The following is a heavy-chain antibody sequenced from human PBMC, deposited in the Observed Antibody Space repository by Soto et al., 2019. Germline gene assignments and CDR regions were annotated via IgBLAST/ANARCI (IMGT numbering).Heavy chain of an antibody. J-gene: IGHJ4*02. CDR3: ARRNKSGYLRYFDS. Sequence: GFSVKVSCEASGGAFSSYPITWVRQAPGQGLEWMGGTFPIFDRGNYEQKFQGRLTITTDKSTNTAYMELSSLRSEDKAVYYCARRNKSGYLRYFDSWGQGTLVTVSS. D-gene: IGHD3-22*01. V-gene: IGHV1-69*05. CDR1: GGAFSSYP. CDR2: TFPIFDRG.